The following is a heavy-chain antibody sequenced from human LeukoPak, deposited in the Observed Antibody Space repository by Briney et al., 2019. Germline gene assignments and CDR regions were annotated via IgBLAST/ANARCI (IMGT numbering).Heavy chain of an antibody. V-gene: IGHV3-33*08. J-gene: IGHJ5*02. CDR2: MWYDGSNK. CDR1: GFTFSSYA. CDR3: ARVMEGAELTPPHWIDP. Sequence: PGGSLRLSCAASGFTFSSYAMHWVRQAPGKGLEWVAVMWYDGSNKYYADSVKGRFTISRDNSKNTLYLEMNSLRAEDTAVYSCARVMEGAELTPPHWIDPWGQGTLVTVSS. D-gene: IGHD1-14*01.